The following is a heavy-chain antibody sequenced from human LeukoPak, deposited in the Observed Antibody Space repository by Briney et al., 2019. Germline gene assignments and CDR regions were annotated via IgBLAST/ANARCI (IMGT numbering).Heavy chain of an antibody. V-gene: IGHV1-8*03. J-gene: IGHJ5*02. CDR2: MNPNSGNT. Sequence: ALVKVPCKASGYTFTSYDINWVRQATGQGLEWMGWMNPNSGNTGYAQKFQGRVTITRNTSISTAYMELSSLRSEDTAVYYCARRPRFGRGYYRTHWFDPWGQGTLVTVSS. D-gene: IGHD3-22*01. CDR1: GYTFTSYD. CDR3: ARRPRFGRGYYRTHWFDP.